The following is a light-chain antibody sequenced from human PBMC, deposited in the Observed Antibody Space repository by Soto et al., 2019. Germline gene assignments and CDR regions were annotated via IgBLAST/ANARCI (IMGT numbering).Light chain of an antibody. J-gene: IGKJ3*01. CDR1: QRISSW. CDR2: DAS. V-gene: IGKV1-5*01. CDR3: QQYNSYTWT. Sequence: DIQMTQSPSTLSASVGDRVTITCRASQRISSWLAWYQQKPGKAPKLLIYDASSMESGVPSRFSGSGSGTEFTLTISSLQPDDFATYYCQQYNSYTWTFGPGTKVDIK.